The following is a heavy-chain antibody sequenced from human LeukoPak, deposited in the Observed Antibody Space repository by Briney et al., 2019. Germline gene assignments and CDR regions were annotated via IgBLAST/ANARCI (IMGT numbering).Heavy chain of an antibody. CDR1: GFTFSSYG. CDR2: IRYDGSNK. J-gene: IGHJ6*03. Sequence: GGSLRLSCAASGFTFSSYGMHWVRQAPGKGLEWVAFIRYDGSNKYYADSVKGRFTISRDNSKNTLYLQMNSLRAEDTAVYYCATAGLYSSGWYVHYYYMDVWGKGTTVTVSS. D-gene: IGHD6-19*01. V-gene: IGHV3-30*02. CDR3: ATAGLYSSGWYVHYYYMDV.